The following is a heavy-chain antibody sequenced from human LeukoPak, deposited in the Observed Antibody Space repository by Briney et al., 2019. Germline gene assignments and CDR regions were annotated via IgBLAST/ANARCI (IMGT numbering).Heavy chain of an antibody. CDR1: GGSFSGYY. D-gene: IGHD1-26*01. Sequence: PSETLSLTCAVYGGSFSGYYWSWIRQPPGKGLEWIGEINHSGSTNYNPSLKSRVTISVDTSKNQFSLKLSSVTAADTAVYYCARGIRNTGAMTAYYYYMDVWGKGTTVTVSS. J-gene: IGHJ6*03. V-gene: IGHV4-34*01. CDR2: INHSGST. CDR3: ARGIRNTGAMTAYYYYMDV.